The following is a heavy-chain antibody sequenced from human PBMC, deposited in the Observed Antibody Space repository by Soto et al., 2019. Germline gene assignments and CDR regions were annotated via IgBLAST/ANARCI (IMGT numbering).Heavy chain of an antibody. CDR2: INAGNGNT. CDR3: ATDKLLGNYYYYGMDV. V-gene: IGHV1-3*01. Sequence: QVQLVQSGAEVKKPGASVKVSCKASGYTFTSYAMHWVRQAPGQRLEWMGWINAGNGNTKYSQKFQGRVTITRDTXAXXAYMELSSLRSEDTAVYYCATDKLLGNYYYYGMDVWGQGTTVTVSS. D-gene: IGHD1-26*01. J-gene: IGHJ6*02. CDR1: GYTFTSYA.